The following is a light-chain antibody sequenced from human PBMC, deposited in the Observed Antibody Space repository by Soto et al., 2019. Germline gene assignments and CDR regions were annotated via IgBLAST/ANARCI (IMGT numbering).Light chain of an antibody. J-gene: IGLJ2*01. CDR1: SSDVGGYNY. CDR3: SSHSSSSTLVV. Sequence: QSALSQPASMSGSPGQSITISCTGTSSDVGGYNYVSWYRQYPGKAPKLIIYDVNNRPSEVSNRFSGSKSGNTASLTISGLQAEDEADYYCSSHSSSSTLVVFGGGTKVT. V-gene: IGLV2-14*03. CDR2: DVN.